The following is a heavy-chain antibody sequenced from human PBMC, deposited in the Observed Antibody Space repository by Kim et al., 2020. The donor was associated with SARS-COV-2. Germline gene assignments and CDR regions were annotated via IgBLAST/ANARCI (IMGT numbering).Heavy chain of an antibody. D-gene: IGHD3-3*01. CDR3: ARGGLTSGFDY. CDR2: T. Sequence: THYAGPVMGRFTISRDSSRNTVFLQLNSLSADDTAVYYCARGGLTSGFDYWGQGTLVTVSS. J-gene: IGHJ4*02. V-gene: IGHV3-23*01.